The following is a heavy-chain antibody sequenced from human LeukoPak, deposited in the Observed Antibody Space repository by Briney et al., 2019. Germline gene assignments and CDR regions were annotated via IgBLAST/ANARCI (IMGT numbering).Heavy chain of an antibody. J-gene: IGHJ5*02. Sequence: SETLSLTCTVSGGSIRSYYWSWIRQPAGGVLQWIGRIYASGSTTYNPTLKSRVTVSLDTSKTQFSLRLTSVTAADTAVYYCARDSGTTGEVKFDPWGQGTLVTVSS. D-gene: IGHD3-10*01. CDR2: IYASGST. CDR3: ARDSGTTGEVKFDP. CDR1: GGSIRSYY. V-gene: IGHV4-4*07.